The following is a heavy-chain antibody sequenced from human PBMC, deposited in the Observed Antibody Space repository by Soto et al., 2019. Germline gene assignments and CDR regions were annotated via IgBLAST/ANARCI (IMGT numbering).Heavy chain of an antibody. J-gene: IGHJ6*02. CDR2: IYSGGST. CDR1: GFTVSSNY. CDR3: ARGPSRYYDSRGYGNYYGMDG. V-gene: IGHV3-53*01. D-gene: IGHD3-22*01. Sequence: PGGSLRLSCAASGFTVSSNYMSWVRQAPGKGLEWVSVIYSGGSTYYADSVKGRFTISRDNSKNTLYLQMNSLRAEDTAVYYCARGPSRYYDSRGYGNYYGMDGWVQGT.